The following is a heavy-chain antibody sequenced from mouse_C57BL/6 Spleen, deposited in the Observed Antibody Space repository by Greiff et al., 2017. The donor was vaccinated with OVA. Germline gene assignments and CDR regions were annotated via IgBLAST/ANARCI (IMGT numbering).Heavy chain of an antibody. Sequence: VQLQQPGAELVKPGASVKMSCKASGYTFTSYWITWVKQRPGQGLEWIGDIYPGSGSTNYNEKFKSKATLTVDTSSSTAYMQLSSLTSEDSAVYYCARAYYYGSSPSWFAYWGQGTLVTVSA. D-gene: IGHD1-1*01. CDR3: ARAYYYGSSPSWFAY. CDR1: GYTFTSYW. CDR2: IYPGSGST. J-gene: IGHJ3*01. V-gene: IGHV1-55*01.